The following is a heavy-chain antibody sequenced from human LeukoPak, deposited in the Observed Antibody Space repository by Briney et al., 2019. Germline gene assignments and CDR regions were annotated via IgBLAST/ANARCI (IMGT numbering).Heavy chain of an antibody. CDR2: ISTSSDTI. V-gene: IGHV3-48*04. Sequence: PGGSLRLSCAASGFTFSSYSMNWVRQAPGKGLEWVSYISTSSDTIYYADSVKGRFTISRDNAKNSLYLQMNSLRTEDTAVYYCAKGGGELGSGTLDYWGQGTLVTVSS. CDR3: AKGGGELGSGTLDY. J-gene: IGHJ4*02. D-gene: IGHD3-10*01. CDR1: GFTFSSYS.